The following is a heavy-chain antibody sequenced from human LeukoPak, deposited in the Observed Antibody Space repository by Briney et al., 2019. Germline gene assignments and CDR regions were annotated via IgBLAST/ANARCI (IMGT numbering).Heavy chain of an antibody. CDR1: GGSIDGQY. D-gene: IGHD3-10*01. CDR2: IHFNGGT. CDR3: ARHLGGNFGSGIHFVY. V-gene: IGHV4-59*11. J-gene: IGHJ4*02. Sequence: SETLSLTCTVSGGSIDGQYWSWIRQPPGKGLEWIGYIHFNGGTKYTPSLKSQFTMSVDTSKNQFSLKLDSVTAADTAVYYCARHLGGNFGSGIHFVYWGQGTLVTVSS.